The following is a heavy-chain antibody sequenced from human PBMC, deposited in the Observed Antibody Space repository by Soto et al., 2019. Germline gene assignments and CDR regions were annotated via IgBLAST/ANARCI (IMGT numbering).Heavy chain of an antibody. CDR2: MSPNSGNT. D-gene: IGHD7-27*01. CDR1: GYTFTSLD. V-gene: IGHV1-8*01. CDR3: ARGVNAGVDY. J-gene: IGHJ4*02. Sequence: QVQLVQSGAEVKKPGASVKVSCTASGYTFTSLDINWVREASGQGLEWMGWMSPNSGNTGYAQKFQDRVTMTRDTATNTADMELSSMRSEDTAIYYCARGVNAGVDYWGQGTLVTVSS.